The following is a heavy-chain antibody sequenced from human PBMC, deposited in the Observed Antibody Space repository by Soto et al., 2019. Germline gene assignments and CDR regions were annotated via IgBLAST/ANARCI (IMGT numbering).Heavy chain of an antibody. Sequence: GGSLRLSCAASGFSFSRYGIHWVRQAPGKGLEWVAVISYDESTTFYADSVKGRFTISRDNSKNTLFLQMNSLRPEDTAVYYCSKAMLGSYDSDAFDVWGQGTMVTV. J-gene: IGHJ3*01. V-gene: IGHV3-30*18. CDR1: GFSFSRYG. CDR2: ISYDESTT. D-gene: IGHD5-18*01. CDR3: SKAMLGSYDSDAFDV.